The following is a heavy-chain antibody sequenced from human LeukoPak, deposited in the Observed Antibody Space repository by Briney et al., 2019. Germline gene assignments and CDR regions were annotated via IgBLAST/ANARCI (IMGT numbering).Heavy chain of an antibody. V-gene: IGHV3-30*02. D-gene: IGHD5-24*01. CDR3: ARVSRGMATTPGPFDY. Sequence: PGGSLRLSCAASGFTFSSYVMHWVRQAPGKGLEWVALIWYDGSNKYYADSVKGRFTISRDNSKNTLYLQMNSLRAEDTAVYYCARVSRGMATTPGPFDYWGQGTLVTVSS. CDR2: IWYDGSNK. CDR1: GFTFSSYV. J-gene: IGHJ4*02.